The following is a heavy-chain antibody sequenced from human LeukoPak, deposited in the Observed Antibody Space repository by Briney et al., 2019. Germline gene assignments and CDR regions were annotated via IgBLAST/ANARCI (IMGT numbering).Heavy chain of an antibody. CDR1: GFPFSGYS. Sequence: GGSLRLSCAASGFPFSGYSMNWVRQAPGKGLEWVAVISYDGSNKYYADSVKGRFTISRDNSKNTLYLQMNSLRAEDTAVYYCANVVRGVPWDQWGQGTLVTVSS. J-gene: IGHJ4*02. D-gene: IGHD3-10*01. V-gene: IGHV3-30*18. CDR2: ISYDGSNK. CDR3: ANVVRGVPWDQ.